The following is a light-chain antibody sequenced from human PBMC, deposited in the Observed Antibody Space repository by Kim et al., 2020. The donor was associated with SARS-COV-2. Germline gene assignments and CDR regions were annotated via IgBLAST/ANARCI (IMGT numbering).Light chain of an antibody. CDR2: GAS. CDR1: QSVSSN. Sequence: YPGERATLSCRASQSVSSNLAWYQQKPGQAPRLLIYGASTRATGIPARFSGSGSGTEFTLTISSLQSEDFAVYYCQQYNKWPPKTFGQGTKVDIK. J-gene: IGKJ1*01. V-gene: IGKV3-15*01. CDR3: QQYNKWPPKT.